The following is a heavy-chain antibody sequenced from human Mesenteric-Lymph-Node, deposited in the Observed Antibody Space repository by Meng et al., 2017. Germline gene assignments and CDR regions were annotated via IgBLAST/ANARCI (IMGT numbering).Heavy chain of an antibody. V-gene: IGHV4-4*02. D-gene: IGHD6-19*01. J-gene: IGHJ4*02. Sequence: QVQLKESGPGLVKPSGTLSLTCTVSGDSISSDIWWSWVRQPPGKGLEWIGYIYYSGSTNYNLSLKSRVTISVDKSKNQFSLKLSSVTAADMAVYYCGRPHLISVAGHFDYWGQGTLVTVSS. CDR2: IYYSGST. CDR3: GRPHLISVAGHFDY. CDR1: GDSISSDIW.